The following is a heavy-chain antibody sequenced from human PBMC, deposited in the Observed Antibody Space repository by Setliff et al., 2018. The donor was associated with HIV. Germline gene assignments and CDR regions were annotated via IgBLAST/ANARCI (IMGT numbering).Heavy chain of an antibody. CDR2: IYTSGST. V-gene: IGHV4-4*07. CDR3: ARDTTPGISQAANWFDP. J-gene: IGHJ5*02. D-gene: IGHD1-1*01. Sequence: SETLSLTCTVSGGSISSYYWSWIRQPAGKGLEWIGRIYTSGSTNYNPSLKRRVTMSVDTSKNQFSLKLSSVTAADTAVYYCARDTTPGISQAANWFDPWGQGTLVTVSS. CDR1: GGSISSYY.